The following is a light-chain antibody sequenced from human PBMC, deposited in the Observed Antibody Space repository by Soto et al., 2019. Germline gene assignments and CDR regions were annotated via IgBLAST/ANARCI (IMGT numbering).Light chain of an antibody. Sequence: QSVLTQPPSVSAAPGQKVTISCSGSSSNIGNNYVSWYQQLPGTAPKLLIYENNKRPSGIPDRFSGSKSGTSATLGITGLQTGDEADYYCGTWDSSLSVHDFGTGTKVTAL. CDR1: SSNIGNNY. V-gene: IGLV1-51*02. J-gene: IGLJ1*01. CDR3: GTWDSSLSVHD. CDR2: ENN.